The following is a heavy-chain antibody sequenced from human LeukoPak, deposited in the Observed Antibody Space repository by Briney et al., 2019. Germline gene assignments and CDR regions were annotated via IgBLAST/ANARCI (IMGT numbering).Heavy chain of an antibody. V-gene: IGHV3-49*04. D-gene: IGHD2-2*01. CDR2: IRSKAYGGTT. J-gene: IGHJ4*02. CDR3: TRGKIVVVPAAVDY. CDR1: GFTFGDYA. Sequence: GGSLRLSCTASGFTFGDYAMSWVRQAPGKGLDWVGFIRSKAYGGTTEYAASVKGRFTISRDDSKSIAYLQMNSLKTEDTAVYYCTRGKIVVVPAAVDYWGQGTLVTVSS.